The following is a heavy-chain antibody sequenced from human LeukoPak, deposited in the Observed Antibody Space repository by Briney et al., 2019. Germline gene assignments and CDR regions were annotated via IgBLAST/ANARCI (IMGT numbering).Heavy chain of an antibody. CDR3: ATRPYCGGDCYENWYFDL. J-gene: IGHJ2*01. CDR2: IYYSGST. V-gene: IGHV4-59*01. CDR1: DDSISSYY. D-gene: IGHD2-21*02. Sequence: SETLCLTCTVSDDSISSYYWNWIRQPPGKGLEWVGYIYYSGSTNYNPSLKSRVTISVDTSKNQFSLKLSSVTAADTAVYYCATRPYCGGDCYENWYFDLWGRGTLVTVSS.